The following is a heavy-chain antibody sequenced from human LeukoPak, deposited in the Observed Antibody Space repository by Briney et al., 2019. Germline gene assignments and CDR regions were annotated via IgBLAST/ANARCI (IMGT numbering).Heavy chain of an antibody. CDR1: GGTFSSYA. D-gene: IGHD3-22*01. V-gene: IGHV1-69*05. CDR3: ARDSGYYYDSSGYYEATGGDY. CDR2: IIPIFGTA. Sequence: SVKVSCKASGGTFSSYAISWVRQAPGQGLEWMGRIIPIFGTANYAQKFQGRVTITTDESTSTAYMELSSLRSEDTAVYYCARDSGYYYDSSGYYEATGGDYWGQGTLVTVFS. J-gene: IGHJ4*02.